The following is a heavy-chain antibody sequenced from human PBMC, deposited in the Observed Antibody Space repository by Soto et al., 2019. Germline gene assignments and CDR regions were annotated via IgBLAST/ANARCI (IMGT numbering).Heavy chain of an antibody. V-gene: IGHV4-34*01. CDR1: GGSFSGYY. CDR3: ARGILIIAAAGTGYYYYGMDV. CDR2: INHSGST. D-gene: IGHD6-13*01. Sequence: SETLSLTXAVYGGSFSGYYWSWIRQPPGKGLEWIGEINHSGSTNYNPSLKSRVTISVDTSKNQFSLKLSSVTAADTAVYYCARGILIIAAAGTGYYYYGMDVWGQGTTVTVSS. J-gene: IGHJ6*02.